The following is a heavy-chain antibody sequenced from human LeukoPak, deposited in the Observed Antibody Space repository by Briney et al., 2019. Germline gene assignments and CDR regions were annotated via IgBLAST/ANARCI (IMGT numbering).Heavy chain of an antibody. Sequence: SQTLSLTCTVSGGSISSGGYYWSWLRQHPGKGLEWIGYIYYSGSTYYNPSLKSRVTISVDTSKNQFSLKLSSVTAADTAVYYCARVLTVTTHYLSYWGQGTLVTVSS. CDR1: GGSISSGGYY. CDR2: IYYSGST. CDR3: ARVLTVTTHYLSY. J-gene: IGHJ4*02. D-gene: IGHD4-17*01. V-gene: IGHV4-31*03.